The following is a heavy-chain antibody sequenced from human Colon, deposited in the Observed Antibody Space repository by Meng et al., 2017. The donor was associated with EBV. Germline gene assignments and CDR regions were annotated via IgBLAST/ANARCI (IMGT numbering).Heavy chain of an antibody. J-gene: IGHJ5*02. D-gene: IGHD2-8*02. CDR2: IYHNGQT. CDR3: ARDGGVTHIP. Sequence: LQSCAGLVEPSGTLSLTCSVSGISISTSNWWSWFCQSPGEGLEWIGAIYHNGQTNYNPSLKSRVSMSVDESKNEFSLNLKSVTAADTAVYYCARDGGVTHIPWGQGVLVTVSS. CDR1: GISISTSNW. V-gene: IGHV4-4*02.